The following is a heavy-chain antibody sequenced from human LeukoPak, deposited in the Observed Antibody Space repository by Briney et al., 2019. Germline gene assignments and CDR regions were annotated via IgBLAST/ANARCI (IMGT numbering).Heavy chain of an antibody. Sequence: PGGSLRLSCAASGFTFSSYSMNWVRQAPGKGLEWVAVISYDGSNKYYADSVKGRFTISRDNSKNTLYLQMNSLRAEDTAVYYCARVGYSSSHPDYWGQGTLVTVSS. V-gene: IGHV3-30*03. CDR1: GFTFSSYS. D-gene: IGHD6-13*01. J-gene: IGHJ4*02. CDR2: ISYDGSNK. CDR3: ARVGYSSSHPDY.